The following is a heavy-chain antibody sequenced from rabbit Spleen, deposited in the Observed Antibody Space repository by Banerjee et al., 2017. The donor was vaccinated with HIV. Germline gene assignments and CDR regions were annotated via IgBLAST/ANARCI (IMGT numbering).Heavy chain of an antibody. CDR2: IGAGSSGSA. D-gene: IGHD1-1*01. Sequence: QEQLEESGGDLVKPEGSLTLTCTASGFSFSYSYWICWVRQAPGKGLEWIACIGAGSSGSAYYATWAKGRFTISKTSSTTVTLKMTSLTAADTATYFCARDTYSSSPTDYNLWGPGTLVTVS. CDR3: ARDTYSSSPTDYNL. V-gene: IGHV1S45*01. J-gene: IGHJ4*01. CDR1: GFSFSYSYW.